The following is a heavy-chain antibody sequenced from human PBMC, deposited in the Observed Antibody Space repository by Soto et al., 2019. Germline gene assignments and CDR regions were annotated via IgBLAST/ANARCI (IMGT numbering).Heavy chain of an antibody. V-gene: IGHV3-33*01. CDR2: IWYDGSNK. CDR1: GFTFSSYG. CDR3: ARDPRDYYDSSENGMDV. D-gene: IGHD3-22*01. Sequence: QVQLVESGGGVVQPGRSLRLSCAASGFTFSSYGMHWVRQAPGKGLEWVAVIWYDGSNKYYADAVKGRFTISRDNSKNTLYLQMNSLRAEDTAVYYCARDPRDYYDSSENGMDVWGKGTTVTVSS. J-gene: IGHJ6*04.